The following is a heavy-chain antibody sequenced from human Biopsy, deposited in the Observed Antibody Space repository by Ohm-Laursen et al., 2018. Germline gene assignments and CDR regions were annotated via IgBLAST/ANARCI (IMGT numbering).Heavy chain of an antibody. J-gene: IGHJ6*02. Sequence: GTLSLTCTVSGDSVSSGSFYWAWIRQPPGKGLQWIGYTYYIGSTNYNPSLNSRVTIAVDTSKNQFSLRLTSVTAADTAVYYCVRSNYHYYGFDVWGQGTTVTVSS. CDR3: VRSNYHYYGFDV. V-gene: IGHV4-61*01. CDR1: GDSVSSGSFY. CDR2: TYYIGST.